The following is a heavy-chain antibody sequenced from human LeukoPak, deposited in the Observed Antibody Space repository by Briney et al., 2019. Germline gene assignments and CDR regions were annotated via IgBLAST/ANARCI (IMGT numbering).Heavy chain of an antibody. V-gene: IGHV3-49*04. Sequence: GGSLTLSCRASGFTFGDYAMSWVRQAPGKGLEWVGFIRSKAYGGTTEYAASVKGRFTISRDDSKSIAYLQMNSLKTEDTAVYYCTRDETIAAAGMRYFDYWGQGTLVSVSS. CDR3: TRDETIAAAGMRYFDY. D-gene: IGHD6-13*01. CDR2: IRSKAYGGTT. J-gene: IGHJ4*02. CDR1: GFTFGDYA.